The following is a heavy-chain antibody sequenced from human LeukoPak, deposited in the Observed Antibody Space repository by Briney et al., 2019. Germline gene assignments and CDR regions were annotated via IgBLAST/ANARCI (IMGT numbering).Heavy chain of an antibody. CDR2: ISGSGGSS. CDR3: AKEGAADY. V-gene: IGHV3-23*01. D-gene: IGHD1-26*01. Sequence: GGSLRLSCAASGFTFSSISMSWVRQAPGKGLEWVSAISGSGGSSYYADSVKGRFTISRDNSRNTLYLQMNSLRAEDTALYYCAKEGAADYWGQGTLVTVSS. J-gene: IGHJ4*02. CDR1: GFTFSSIS.